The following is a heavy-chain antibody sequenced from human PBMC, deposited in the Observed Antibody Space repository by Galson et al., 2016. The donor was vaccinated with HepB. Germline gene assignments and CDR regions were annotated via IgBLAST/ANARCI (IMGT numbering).Heavy chain of an antibody. V-gene: IGHV3-23*01. J-gene: IGHJ4*02. CDR3: ATNGPQLYFHWLNSFDY. D-gene: IGHD3-9*01. Sequence: SLRLSCAASGFTSSTYAMSWVRQAPGKGLEWVSAISATGSSTSYADSVKGRFTISKDNSKNTLYLQMNGLRTEDTAIYYCATNGPQLYFHWLNSFDYWGQGTLVTVSS. CDR1: GFTSSTYA. CDR2: ISATGSST.